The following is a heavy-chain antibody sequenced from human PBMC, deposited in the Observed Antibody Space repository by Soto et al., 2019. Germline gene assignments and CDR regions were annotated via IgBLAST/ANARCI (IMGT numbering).Heavy chain of an antibody. CDR1: GGSISSGGYY. CDR3: ARGTDGYNSPYFDY. Sequence: PSETLSLTCTVSGGSISSGGYYWSWIRQHPGKGLEWIGYIYYSGSTYYNPSLKSRVTISVDTSKNQFSLKLSSVTAADTAVYYCARGTDGYNSPYFDYWGQGTLVTVS. D-gene: IGHD5-12*01. V-gene: IGHV4-31*03. J-gene: IGHJ4*02. CDR2: IYYSGST.